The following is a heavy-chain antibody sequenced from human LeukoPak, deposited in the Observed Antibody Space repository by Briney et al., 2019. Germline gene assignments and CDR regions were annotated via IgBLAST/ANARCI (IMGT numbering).Heavy chain of an antibody. J-gene: IGHJ6*03. D-gene: IGHD6-13*01. CDR1: GYSISSGYY. CDR2: INHSGST. Sequence: SETLSLTCTVSGYSISSGYYWSWIRQPPGKGLEWIGEINHSGSTNYNPSLKSRVTISVDTSKNQFSLKLSSVTAADTAVYYCARDFGIAAAGTYYYYYYMDVWGKGTTVTISS. CDR3: ARDFGIAAAGTYYYYYYMDV. V-gene: IGHV4-38-2*02.